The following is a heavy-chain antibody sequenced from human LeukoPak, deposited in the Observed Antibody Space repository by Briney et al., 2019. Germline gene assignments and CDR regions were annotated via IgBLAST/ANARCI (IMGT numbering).Heavy chain of an antibody. J-gene: IGHJ4*02. CDR3: ARIGAPGHCGGDCYSGDY. CDR2: IGTVGDT. D-gene: IGHD2-21*02. CDR1: GFTFSNYD. V-gene: IGHV3-13*01. Sequence: GGSLRLSCAASGFTFSNYDMHWVRQAAGKGLEWVSAIGTVGDTYYLDSVKGRFIISRENAKNTLYLQMNSLRAGDTAVYYCARIGAPGHCGGDCYSGDYWGQGTLVTVSS.